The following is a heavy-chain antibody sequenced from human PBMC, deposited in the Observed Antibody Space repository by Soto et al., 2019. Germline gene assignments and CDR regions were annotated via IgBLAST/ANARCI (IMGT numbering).Heavy chain of an antibody. CDR2: ISGSGGTR. CDR3: AKDRQPVVVAPAANGMDV. Sequence: PGWSLRLSCAASGLTFSRYAMNWVRQAPGKGLEWVSVISGSGGTRYYADSVKGRFTISRDNSKGILYLQMNSLRADDTAVYYCAKDRQPVVVAPAANGMDVWGQGTAVTVS. CDR1: GLTFSRYA. V-gene: IGHV3-23*01. D-gene: IGHD2-2*01. J-gene: IGHJ6*02.